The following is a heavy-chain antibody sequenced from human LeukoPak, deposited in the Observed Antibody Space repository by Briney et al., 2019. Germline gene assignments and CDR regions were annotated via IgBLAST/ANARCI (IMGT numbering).Heavy chain of an antibody. V-gene: IGHV3-53*01. D-gene: IGHD1-26*01. CDR2: IYSGGST. CDR3: ARLSGSYYEADY. CDR1: GFTVCSSY. Sequence: TGGSLRLSCAASGFTVCSSYMGWVRQAPGKGLEWVSVIYSGGSTYYADSMKRRFTLSRDNSKNTLYLQMNSLRAEDTAVYYCARLSGSYYEADYWGQGTLVTVSS. J-gene: IGHJ4*02.